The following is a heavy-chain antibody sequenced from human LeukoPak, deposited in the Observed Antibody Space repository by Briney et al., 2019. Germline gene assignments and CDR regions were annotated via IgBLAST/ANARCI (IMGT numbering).Heavy chain of an antibody. CDR3: ATTAFREMTTIGFDY. D-gene: IGHD5-24*01. Sequence: GESLKISCKGSGYSFPNSWIGWVRQMPGKGLEWMGIIYPGDSDTRYSPSFQGQVTISADKSISTAYLQWSSLKASDTAMYYCATTAFREMTTIGFDYWGQGALVTVSS. V-gene: IGHV5-51*01. CDR2: IYPGDSDT. J-gene: IGHJ4*02. CDR1: GYSFPNSW.